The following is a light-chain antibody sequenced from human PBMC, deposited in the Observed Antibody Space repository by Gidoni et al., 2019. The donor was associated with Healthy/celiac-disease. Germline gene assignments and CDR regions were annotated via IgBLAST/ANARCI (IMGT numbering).Light chain of an antibody. J-gene: IGKJ1*01. CDR1: QRVSSSY. Sequence: EIVLTPSPGTLSSSPGESATLSCRASQRVSSSYLAWYQQNPGQAPRLLIYGSSTRATGLPDRFSGCGSGTVFTLTLRRLAPEDFAVYYCQPFGSSPPTFGQGTKVEIK. V-gene: IGKV3-20*01. CDR2: GSS. CDR3: QPFGSSPPT.